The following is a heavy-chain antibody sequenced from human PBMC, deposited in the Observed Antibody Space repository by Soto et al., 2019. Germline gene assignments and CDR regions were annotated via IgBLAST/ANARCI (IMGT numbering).Heavy chain of an antibody. CDR2: ISSNGGST. D-gene: IGHD2-2*01. CDR3: ARGYCSSTSCSQGFDY. Sequence: EVQLVESGGGLVQPGGSLRLSCAASGFTFSSYAMHWVRQAPGKGLEYVSAISSNGGSTYYANSVKGRFTISRDNSKNTLYLQMGSLRAEDMAVYYCARGYCSSTSCSQGFDYWGQGTLVTVSS. J-gene: IGHJ4*02. CDR1: GFTFSSYA. V-gene: IGHV3-64*01.